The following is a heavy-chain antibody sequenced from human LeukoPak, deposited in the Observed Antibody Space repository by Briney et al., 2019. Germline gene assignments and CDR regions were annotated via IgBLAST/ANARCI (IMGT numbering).Heavy chain of an antibody. D-gene: IGHD3-3*01. CDR3: ARVVVFGVVSSDYYYYMDV. J-gene: IGHJ6*03. CDR1: GGSITNNYFY. Sequence: SETLSLTCSVSGGSITNNYFYWGWIRLPPGKGLQWIGSVHYSGTTYYNPSLKSRVTISVDTSKNQFSLKLSSVTAADTAVYYCARVVVFGVVSSDYYYYMDVWGKGTTVTVSS. V-gene: IGHV4-39*07. CDR2: VHYSGTT.